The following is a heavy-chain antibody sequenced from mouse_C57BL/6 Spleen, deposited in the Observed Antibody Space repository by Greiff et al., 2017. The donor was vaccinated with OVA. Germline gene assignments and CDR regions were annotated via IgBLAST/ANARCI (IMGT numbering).Heavy chain of an antibody. V-gene: IGHV1-26*01. CDR3: ARRDYDYLAY. Sequence: VQLQQSGPELVKPGASVKISCKASGYTFTDYYMNWVKQSHGKSLEWIGDINPNNGGTSYNQKFKGKATLTVDKSSSTAYMELRSLTSEDSAVYYCARRDYDYLAYWGQGTLVTVSA. D-gene: IGHD2-4*01. CDR2: INPNNGGT. J-gene: IGHJ3*01. CDR1: GYTFTDYY.